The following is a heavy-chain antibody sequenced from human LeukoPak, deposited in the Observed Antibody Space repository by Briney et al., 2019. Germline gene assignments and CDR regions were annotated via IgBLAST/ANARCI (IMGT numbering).Heavy chain of an antibody. J-gene: IGHJ4*02. V-gene: IGHV3-21*01. D-gene: IGHD6-13*01. CDR1: GFTFSSYS. CDR2: ISSSCSYI. Sequence: GGSLRLSCAASGFTFSSYSMNWVRQAPGKGLEWVSSISSSCSYIYYADSVKGRFTISRDNAKNSLYLQMNSLRAEDTAVYYCARDRSSSSWYVPFDYWGQGTLVTVSS. CDR3: ARDRSSSSWYVPFDY.